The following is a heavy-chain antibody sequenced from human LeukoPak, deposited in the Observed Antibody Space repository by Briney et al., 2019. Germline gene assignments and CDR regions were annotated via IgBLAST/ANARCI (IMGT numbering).Heavy chain of an antibody. D-gene: IGHD4-11*01. CDR3: ARAMTTVTFYYYYYYMDV. CDR2: INPNSGGT. CDR1: GYTFTGYY. V-gene: IGHV1-2*02. J-gene: IGHJ6*03. Sequence: ASVKVSCKASGYTFTGYYMHWVRQAPGQGLEWMGWINPNSGGTNYAQKFQGRVTMTRDTSISTAYMELSRLRSDDTAVYYCARAMTTVTFYYYYYYMDVWGKGTTVTVSS.